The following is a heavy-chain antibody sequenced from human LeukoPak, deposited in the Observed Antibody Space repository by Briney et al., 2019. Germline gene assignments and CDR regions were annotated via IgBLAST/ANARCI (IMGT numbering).Heavy chain of an antibody. V-gene: IGHV3-7*01. CDR2: INQDGSEK. D-gene: IGHD7-27*01. Sequence: GGSLRLSCAASGFTFSSYGMSWVRQAPGKGLEWVANINQDGSEKYYVDSVRGRFTISRDNAKNSLYLQLSSLRAEDTAVYYCARAAETGXVDYXXXGTLVTV. CDR1: GFTFSSYG. J-gene: IGHJ4*02. CDR3: ARAAETGXVDY.